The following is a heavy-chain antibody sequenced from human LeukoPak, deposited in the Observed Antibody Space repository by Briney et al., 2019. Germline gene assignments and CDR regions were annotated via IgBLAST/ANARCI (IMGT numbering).Heavy chain of an antibody. V-gene: IGHV3-9*03. CDR2: ISWNSGSI. Sequence: GGSLRLSCAASGFTFDDYAMHWVRQAPGKGLEWVSGISWNSGSIGYADSVKGRFTISRDNAKNSLYLQMNSLRAEDMALYYCAKDTGRHSYGYYFDYWGQGTLVTVSS. J-gene: IGHJ4*02. D-gene: IGHD5-18*01. CDR1: GFTFDDYA. CDR3: AKDTGRHSYGYYFDY.